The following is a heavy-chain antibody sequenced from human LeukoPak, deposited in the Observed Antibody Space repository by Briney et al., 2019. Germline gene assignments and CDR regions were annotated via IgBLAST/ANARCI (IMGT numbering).Heavy chain of an antibody. CDR1: GGTFSSYA. D-gene: IGHD1-26*01. V-gene: IGHV1-69*13. J-gene: IGHJ4*02. CDR2: IIPIFGTA. Sequence: SVKVSCKASGGTFSSYAISWVRQAPGQGLEWMGGIIPIFGTANYAQKFQGRVTITADESTSTAYMELSSLRSEDTAVYYCARDLSGSYPIDYWGQGTLVTVSS. CDR3: ARDLSGSYPIDY.